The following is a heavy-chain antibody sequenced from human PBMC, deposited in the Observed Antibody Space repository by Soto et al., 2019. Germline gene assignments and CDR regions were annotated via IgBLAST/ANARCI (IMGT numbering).Heavy chain of an antibody. Sequence: ASVKVSCKASGYTFTGYYMHWVRQAPGQGLEWMGWINPNSGGTNYAKKFQGWVTMTRDTSISRAYMELRRLRWDDTAVYYCARGPIRRLGELPGRAFDIWVQGTMGTVSS. D-gene: IGHD3-10*01. V-gene: IGHV1-2*04. CDR3: ARGPIRRLGELPGRAFDI. CDR1: GYTFTGYY. J-gene: IGHJ3*02. CDR2: INPNSGGT.